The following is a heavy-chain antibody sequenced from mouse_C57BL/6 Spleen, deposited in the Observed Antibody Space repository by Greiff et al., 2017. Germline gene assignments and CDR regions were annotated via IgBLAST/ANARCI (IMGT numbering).Heavy chain of an antibody. Sequence: EVQRVESGEGLVKPGGSLKLSCAASGFTFSSYAMSWVRQTPEKRLEWVAYISSGGDYIYYADTVKGRFTISRDNARNTLYLQMSSLKSEDTAMYYCTRGNGYYVKAMDYWGQGTSVTVSS. CDR2: ISSGGDYI. CDR3: TRGNGYYVKAMDY. J-gene: IGHJ4*01. CDR1: GFTFSSYA. D-gene: IGHD2-3*01. V-gene: IGHV5-9-1*02.